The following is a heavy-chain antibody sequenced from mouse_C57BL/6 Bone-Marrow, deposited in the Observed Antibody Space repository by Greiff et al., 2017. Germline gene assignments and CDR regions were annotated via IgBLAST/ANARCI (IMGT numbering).Heavy chain of an antibody. V-gene: IGHV7-3*01. CDR3: ARYHYWYFDV. Sequence: EVKVVESGGGLVQPGGSLSLSCAASGFTFTDYYMSWVRQPPGKALEWLGFIRNKANGYTTEYSASVKGRFTISRDNSQSILYLQMNALRAEDSATYYCARYHYWYFDVWGTGTTVTVSS. CDR2: IRNKANGYTT. J-gene: IGHJ1*03. CDR1: GFTFTDYY.